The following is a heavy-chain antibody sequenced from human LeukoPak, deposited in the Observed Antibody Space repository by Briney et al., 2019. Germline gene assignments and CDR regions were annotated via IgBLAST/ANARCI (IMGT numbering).Heavy chain of an antibody. CDR1: GYTFTSYG. CDR2: ISAYNGNT. D-gene: IGHD3-22*01. CDR3: ARGFNYYDSSGLTRPFDY. J-gene: IGHJ4*02. Sequence: ASVKVSCKASGYTFTSYGISWVRQAPGQGLEWMGWISAYNGNTNYAQKLQGRVTMTADTSTSTAYMELRSLRSDDTAVYYCARGFNYYDSSGLTRPFDYWGQGTLVTVSS. V-gene: IGHV1-18*01.